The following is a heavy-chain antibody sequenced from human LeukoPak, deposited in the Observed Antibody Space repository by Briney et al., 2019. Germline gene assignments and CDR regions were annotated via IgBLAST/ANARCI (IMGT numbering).Heavy chain of an antibody. CDR3: ARATNSYGGYSYC. CDR2: ISSYGDNT. Sequence: PGGSLRLSCVAYGFTFSDYTMHWVRQAPGKGLEYVSAISSYGDNTYYANSVKGRFTISRDNSKNTLYLQMGSLRADDMAVYYCARATNSYGGYSYCWGQGTLVTVSS. D-gene: IGHD4-23*01. V-gene: IGHV3-64*01. J-gene: IGHJ4*02. CDR1: GFTFSDYT.